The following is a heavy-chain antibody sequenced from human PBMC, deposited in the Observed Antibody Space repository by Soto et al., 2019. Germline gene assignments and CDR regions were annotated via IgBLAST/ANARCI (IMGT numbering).Heavy chain of an antibody. CDR2: TYYRSKWYN. CDR3: ARITGYSSSWHFDY. J-gene: IGHJ4*02. D-gene: IGHD6-13*01. V-gene: IGHV6-1*01. CDR1: GDSVSSNSAA. Sequence: SQTLSLTCATSGDSVSSNSAAWNWIRQSPSRGLEWLGRTYYRSKWYNDYAVSVKSRITINPDTSKNQFSLQLNSVTPEDTAVYYCARITGYSSSWHFDYWGQGTLVTVSS.